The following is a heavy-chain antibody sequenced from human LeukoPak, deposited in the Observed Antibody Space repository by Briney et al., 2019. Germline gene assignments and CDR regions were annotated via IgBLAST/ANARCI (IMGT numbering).Heavy chain of an antibody. CDR2: IIPIFGTA. CDR1: GGTFSSYA. V-gene: IGHV1-69*06. D-gene: IGHD2-2*01. CDR3: AREIVVVPAAMSGWFDP. J-gene: IGHJ5*02. Sequence: GASVKVSCKAFGGTFSSYAISWVRQAPGQGLEWMGGIIPIFGTANYAQKFRGRVTITADKSTSTAYMELSSLRSEDTAVYYCAREIVVVPAAMSGWFDPWGQGTLVTVSS.